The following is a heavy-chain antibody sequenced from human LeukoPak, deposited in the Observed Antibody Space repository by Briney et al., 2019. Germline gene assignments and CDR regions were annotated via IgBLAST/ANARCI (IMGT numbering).Heavy chain of an antibody. D-gene: IGHD4-17*01. Sequence: GGSLRLSCAASGFTFSSYGTHWVRQAPGKGLEWVAFIRYDGSNKYYADSVKGRFTISRDNSKNTLYLQMNSLRAEDTAVYYCAKALGYGDYGYFDYWGQGTLVTVSS. CDR3: AKALGYGDYGYFDY. CDR2: IRYDGSNK. V-gene: IGHV3-30*02. J-gene: IGHJ4*02. CDR1: GFTFSSYG.